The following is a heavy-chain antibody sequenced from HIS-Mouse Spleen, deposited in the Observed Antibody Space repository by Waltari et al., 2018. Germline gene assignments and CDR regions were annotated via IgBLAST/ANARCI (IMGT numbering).Heavy chain of an antibody. Sequence: CAASGFTFSSYWMSWVRQAPGKGLEWVANIKQDGSEKYYVDSVKGRFTISRDNAKNSLYLQMNSLRAEDTAVYYCARVWKGTATPFDYWGQGTLVTVSS. D-gene: IGHD5-18*01. J-gene: IGHJ4*02. CDR2: IKQDGSEK. CDR1: GFTFSSYW. V-gene: IGHV3-7*01. CDR3: ARVWKGTATPFDY.